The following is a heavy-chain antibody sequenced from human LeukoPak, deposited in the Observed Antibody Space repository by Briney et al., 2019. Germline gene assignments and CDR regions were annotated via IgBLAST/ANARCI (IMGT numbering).Heavy chain of an antibody. Sequence: SETLSLTCTVSGGSIGSYYWSWIRQPPGKGLEWTGYIYYSGSTNYNPSLKSRVTISVDKSKNQFYLKLTSVTAADTAVYYCASGYYGTRTLAFDYWGQGTLVTVSS. CDR1: GGSIGSYY. CDR3: ASGYYGTRTLAFDY. J-gene: IGHJ4*02. V-gene: IGHV4-59*01. CDR2: IYYSGST. D-gene: IGHD4-17*01.